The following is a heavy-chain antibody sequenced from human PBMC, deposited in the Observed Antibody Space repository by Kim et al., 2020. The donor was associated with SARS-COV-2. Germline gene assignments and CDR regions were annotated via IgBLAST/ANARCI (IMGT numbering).Heavy chain of an antibody. D-gene: IGHD6-13*01. V-gene: IGHV3-48*03. CDR3: ARAARERAAAIDY. J-gene: IGHJ4*02. Sequence: YADSVKGRFTISRDNAKNSLYLQMNSLRAEDTAVYYCARAARERAAAIDYWGQGTLVTVSS.